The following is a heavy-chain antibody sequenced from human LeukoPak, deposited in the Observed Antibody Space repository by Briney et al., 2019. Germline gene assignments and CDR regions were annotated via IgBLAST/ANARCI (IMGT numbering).Heavy chain of an antibody. Sequence: GESLEISCQGSGYSFTSYWIGWVRQIPGKGLGWMGIIYPGDSDTRYSPSFQGQVTISADKSISAAYLQWSGLKASDTAMYYCARLGSGYYGWFDPWGQGTLVTVSS. CDR2: IYPGDSDT. CDR3: ARLGSGYYGWFDP. J-gene: IGHJ5*02. V-gene: IGHV5-51*01. CDR1: GYSFTSYW. D-gene: IGHD3-22*01.